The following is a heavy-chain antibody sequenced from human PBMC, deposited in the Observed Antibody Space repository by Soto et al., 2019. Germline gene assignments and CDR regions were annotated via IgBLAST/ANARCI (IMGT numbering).Heavy chain of an antibody. J-gene: IGHJ3*02. V-gene: IGHV3-64*01. Sequence: EVQLVESGGGLVQPGGSLRLSCATSGFTFSSYAMHWVRQAPGKGLEYVSAISSNGGSTYYANSVKGSFTISRDNSKNTLYLQMGSLRAEDMAVYYCARNYGGNSYAFDIWGQGTMVTVSS. CDR1: GFTFSSYA. CDR2: ISSNGGST. CDR3: ARNYGGNSYAFDI. D-gene: IGHD2-21*02.